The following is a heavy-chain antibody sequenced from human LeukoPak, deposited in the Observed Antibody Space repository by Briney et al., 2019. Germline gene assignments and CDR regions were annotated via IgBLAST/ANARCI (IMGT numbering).Heavy chain of an antibody. D-gene: IGHD1-26*01. V-gene: IGHV1-2*02. CDR2: IDPNSGGT. CDR1: GYTFTAYY. J-gene: IGHJ4*02. Sequence: ASVKVSCKASGYTFTAYYMHWVRQAPGQGLVWMGWIDPNSGGTNYAQRFQDRVTMTRDTSISTAYMELSRLRSDDTAVYFCARVHPSGSYYFDYWGQGTLVTVSS. CDR3: ARVHPSGSYYFDY.